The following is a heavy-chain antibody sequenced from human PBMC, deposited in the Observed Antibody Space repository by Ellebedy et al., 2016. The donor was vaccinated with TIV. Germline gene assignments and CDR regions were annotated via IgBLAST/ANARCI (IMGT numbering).Heavy chain of an antibody. CDR3: ARAHYDILTGYPYYFDY. Sequence: ASVKVSCKASGYTFTGYYMHWVRQAPGQGLEWMGWINPNSGGTNYAQKFQGWVTMTRDTSISTAYMELSRLRSDDTAVYYCARAHYDILTGYPYYFDYWGQGTLVTVSS. V-gene: IGHV1-2*04. CDR1: GYTFTGYY. CDR2: INPNSGGT. J-gene: IGHJ4*02. D-gene: IGHD3-9*01.